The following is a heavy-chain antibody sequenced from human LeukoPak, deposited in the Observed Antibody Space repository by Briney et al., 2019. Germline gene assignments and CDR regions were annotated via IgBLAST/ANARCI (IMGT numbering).Heavy chain of an antibody. Sequence: SETLSLTCTVSGGSISSYYWSWIRQPPGKGLEWIGYIYYRGSTNYNPSLRGRVTISVDTSKNQFSLKLSSVTAADTAVYYCARTVNTAFAYYYYYMDVWGKGTTVTVSS. J-gene: IGHJ6*03. CDR1: GGSISSYY. D-gene: IGHD5-18*01. CDR2: IYYRGST. CDR3: ARTVNTAFAYYYYYMDV. V-gene: IGHV4-59*01.